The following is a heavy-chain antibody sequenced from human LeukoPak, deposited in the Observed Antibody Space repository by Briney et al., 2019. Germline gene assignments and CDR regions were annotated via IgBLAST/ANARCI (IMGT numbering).Heavy chain of an antibody. CDR1: RFTFTSYA. CDR2: ISGSGGST. CDR3: AKTYCSSTSCPGMDV. Sequence: PGRSLRHSCAASRFTFTSYAMSWVRQAPGKGQDPDSPISGSGGSTYYADSVKGRFTISRDNSKNTLYLQMNSLRAEDTAVYYCAKTYCSSTSCPGMDVWGKGTTVTVSS. J-gene: IGHJ6*04. D-gene: IGHD2-2*01. V-gene: IGHV3-23*01.